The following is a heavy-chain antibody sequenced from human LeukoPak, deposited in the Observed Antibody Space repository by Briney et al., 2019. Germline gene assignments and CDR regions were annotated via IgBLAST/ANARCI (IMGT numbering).Heavy chain of an antibody. V-gene: IGHV4-39*01. J-gene: IGHJ4*02. CDR3: ARLAEGYSGSPTSYFDY. Sequence: SETLSLTCTVSGRSISSSSYYWGWIRQPPGKGLEWIGSIYYSGSTYYNPSLKSRVTISVDTSKNQFSLKLSSVTAADTAVYYCARLAEGYSGSPTSYFDYWGQGTLVTVSS. CDR1: GRSISSSSYY. D-gene: IGHD1-26*01. CDR2: IYYSGST.